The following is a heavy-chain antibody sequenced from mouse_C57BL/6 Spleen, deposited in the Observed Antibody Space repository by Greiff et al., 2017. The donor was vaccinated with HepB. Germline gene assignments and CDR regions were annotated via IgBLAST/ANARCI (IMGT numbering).Heavy chain of an antibody. CDR2: IYPGDGDT. CDR1: GYAFSSSW. V-gene: IGHV1-82*01. D-gene: IGHD1-1*01. Sequence: QVQLKESGPELVKPGASVKISCKASGYAFSSSWMNWVKQRPGKGLEWIGRIYPGDGDTNYNGKFKGKATLTADKSSSTAYMQLSSLTSEDSAVYFCARGAVVATGYFDVWGTGTTVTVSS. CDR3: ARGAVVATGYFDV. J-gene: IGHJ1*03.